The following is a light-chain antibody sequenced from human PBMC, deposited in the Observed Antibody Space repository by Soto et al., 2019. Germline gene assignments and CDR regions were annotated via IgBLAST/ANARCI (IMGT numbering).Light chain of an antibody. V-gene: IGLV1-40*01. Sequence: QPVLTQPPSVSGAPGQRVTISCTGSYSNLGAGYEVHWYQQIPGTAPKLLISGHNNRPSGVPDRFFGSKSGTSASLTIIGLQAEDEADYYCQSYDSSLSGSGVFGGGTKVTVL. CDR2: GHN. J-gene: IGLJ3*02. CDR1: YSNLGAGYE. CDR3: QSYDSSLSGSGV.